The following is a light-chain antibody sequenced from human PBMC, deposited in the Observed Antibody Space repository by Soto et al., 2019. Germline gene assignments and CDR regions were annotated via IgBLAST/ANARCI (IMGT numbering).Light chain of an antibody. CDR1: SSDVGGYNY. Sequence: QSVLTQPASVSGSPGQSITISCTGTSSDVGGYNYVSWYQQHPGKAPKLMIYEVSNRPSGDSNRFSGSKSGDTASLTISGLQAEDEADYYCSSYTSRSTLVFGPGTKVTVL. J-gene: IGLJ1*01. CDR3: SSYTSRSTLV. V-gene: IGLV2-14*01. CDR2: EVS.